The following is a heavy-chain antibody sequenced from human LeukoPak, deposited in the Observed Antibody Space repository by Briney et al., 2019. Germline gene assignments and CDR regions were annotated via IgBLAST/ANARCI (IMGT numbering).Heavy chain of an antibody. D-gene: IGHD5-18*01. V-gene: IGHV3-74*01. CDR1: GFTFSSYW. CDR3: ARDKQLWGHFDY. Sequence: QPGGSLRLSCAASGFTFSSYWMHWVRQAPGKGLVWVSRINSDGSSTSYADSVKGRFTISRDNSKNTLYLQMNSLRAEDTAVYYCARDKQLWGHFDYWGQGTLVTVSS. J-gene: IGHJ4*02. CDR2: INSDGSST.